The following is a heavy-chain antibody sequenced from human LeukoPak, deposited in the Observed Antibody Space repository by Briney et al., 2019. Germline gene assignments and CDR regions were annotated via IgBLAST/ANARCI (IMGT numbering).Heavy chain of an antibody. D-gene: IGHD3-10*01. V-gene: IGHV4-38-2*02. CDR1: GYSISTDYH. CDR3: ARDRSYYSFDY. J-gene: IGHJ4*02. CDR2: MHHSGST. Sequence: SETLSLTCAVSGYSISTDYHWGWIRQPPGKGLEWIGAMHHSGSTYYNPSLKSRVTISVDTSKNQVSLKLNSVTAADTDVYYCARDRSYYSFDYWGQGTLVTVSS.